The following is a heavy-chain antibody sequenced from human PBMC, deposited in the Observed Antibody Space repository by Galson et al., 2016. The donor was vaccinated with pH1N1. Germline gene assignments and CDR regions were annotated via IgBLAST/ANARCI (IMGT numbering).Heavy chain of an antibody. CDR3: ARDSEYSGHEGFH. CDR1: GFTFTSYA. Sequence: SLRLSCAASGFTFTSYAMHWVRQAPGKGLEWVAVILYDGTNEYYADSVKGRFTISRDKTQSTVYLQMNSLRTEDTAVQYCARDSEYSGHEGFHWAQGTLVIVSS. D-gene: IGHD5-12*01. CDR2: ILYDGTNE. V-gene: IGHV3-30*04. J-gene: IGHJ4*02.